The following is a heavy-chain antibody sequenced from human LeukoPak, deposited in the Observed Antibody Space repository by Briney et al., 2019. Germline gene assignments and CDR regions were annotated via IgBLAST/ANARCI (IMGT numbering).Heavy chain of an antibody. CDR2: ISGSGGST. Sequence: PGGSLRLSCAASGLTFSSYAMSWVRQAPGKGLERVSAISGSGGSTYYADSVKGRFTISRDNSKNTLYLQMNSLRAEDTAVYYCAKGHLLWGLYYFDYWGQGTLVTVSS. J-gene: IGHJ4*02. V-gene: IGHV3-23*01. D-gene: IGHD2-21*01. CDR1: GLTFSSYA. CDR3: AKGHLLWGLYYFDY.